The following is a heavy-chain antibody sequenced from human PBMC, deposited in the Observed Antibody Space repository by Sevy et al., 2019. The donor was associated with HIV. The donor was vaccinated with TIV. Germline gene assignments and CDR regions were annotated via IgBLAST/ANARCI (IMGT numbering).Heavy chain of an antibody. J-gene: IGHJ4*02. CDR1: GFTFRSYA. Sequence: GGSLRLSCEASGFTFRSYAMSWVRQAPGKGLEWVSGIIGSGDNTYYADSVKGRFTVSRDNSKNTLYVQMNSLRAEDTAVYYCAKGVSWLVVGGYFDYWGQGTPVTVSS. V-gene: IGHV3-23*01. D-gene: IGHD6-19*01. CDR3: AKGVSWLVVGGYFDY. CDR2: IIGSGDNT.